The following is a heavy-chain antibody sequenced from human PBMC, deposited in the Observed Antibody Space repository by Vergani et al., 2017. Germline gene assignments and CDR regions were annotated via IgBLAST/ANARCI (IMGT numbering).Heavy chain of an antibody. CDR1: GFPLSNAW. Sequence: EVQLVESGGGLVQPGGSLRLSCAASGFPLSNAWIHWVRQGPGEGLEWVSRVGFDGSDTVYADSVKGRFTISRDNSQTTVFLQMNSLRADDSAVYYCTKAGQYDSDNLHDSWGQGALVTVAS. CDR2: VGFDGSDT. CDR3: TKAGQYDSDNLHDS. J-gene: IGHJ1*01. D-gene: IGHD3-22*01. V-gene: IGHV3-74*01.